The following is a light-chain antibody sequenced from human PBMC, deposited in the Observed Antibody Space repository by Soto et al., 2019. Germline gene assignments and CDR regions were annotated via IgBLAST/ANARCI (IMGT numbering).Light chain of an antibody. CDR1: QDIKNY. CDR3: QQYDNLPLT. V-gene: IGKV1-33*01. Sequence: DIQMTQSPSSLSASVGDRVTITCQASQDIKNYLNWYQQKSGKAPILLIYDASDLETGVPSRFSGSGSGTDFTFTINSLQPEDIATYYCQQYDNLPLTFGGGTKVEIK. J-gene: IGKJ4*01. CDR2: DAS.